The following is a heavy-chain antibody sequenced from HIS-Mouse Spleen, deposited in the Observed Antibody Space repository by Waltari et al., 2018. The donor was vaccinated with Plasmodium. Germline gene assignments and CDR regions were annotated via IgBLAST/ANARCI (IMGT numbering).Heavy chain of an antibody. CDR1: GFTFSSYS. D-gene: IGHD6-13*01. Sequence: EVQLVESGGGLVKPGGSLRLSCAASGFTFSSYSMNWVRQAPGKGRECVSSSSSSSSYIYYADAVKGRFTISRDNAKNSLYLQMNSLRAEDTAVYYCARDRSAAALLGYWGQGTLVTVSS. CDR2: SSSSSSYI. J-gene: IGHJ4*02. CDR3: ARDRSAAALLGY. V-gene: IGHV3-21*01.